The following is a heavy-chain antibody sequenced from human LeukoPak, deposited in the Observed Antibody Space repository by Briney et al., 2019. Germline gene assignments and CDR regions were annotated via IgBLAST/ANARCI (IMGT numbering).Heavy chain of an antibody. CDR2: IIPILGII. V-gene: IGHV1-69*04. CDR3: AGPLKSIAARYFDL. J-gene: IGHJ2*01. CDR1: GGTFSSYA. Sequence: GASVKVSCKASGGTFSSYAISWVRQAPGQGLEWMGSIIPILGIINYAQKFQGRVTITAHKSTSTAYMELSSLRSEDTAVYYCAGPLKSIAARYFDLWGRGTLVTVSS. D-gene: IGHD6-6*01.